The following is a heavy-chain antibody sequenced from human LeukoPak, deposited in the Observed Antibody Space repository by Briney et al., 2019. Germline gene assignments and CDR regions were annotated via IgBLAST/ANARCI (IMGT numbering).Heavy chain of an antibody. Sequence: GGSLRLSCAASGFTFSTYSVNWVRQAPGKGLEWPSYITSSSSNIYYADSVKGRFTISRDNAKNSLYLQMNSLRAEDTAVYYCARIGLTYYYDSSGHFDYWGQGTLVTVSS. CDR2: ITSSSSNI. V-gene: IGHV3-48*04. D-gene: IGHD3-22*01. CDR1: GFTFSTYS. J-gene: IGHJ4*02. CDR3: ARIGLTYYYDSSGHFDY.